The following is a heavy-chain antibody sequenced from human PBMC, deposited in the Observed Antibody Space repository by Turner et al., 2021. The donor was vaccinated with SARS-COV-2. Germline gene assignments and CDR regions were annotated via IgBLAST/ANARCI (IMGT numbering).Heavy chain of an antibody. CDR1: GITVSSNY. CDR2: IYSGGST. D-gene: IGHD3-16*01. CDR3: ARDLVSYGMDV. V-gene: IGHV3-66*01. Sequence: EVQLVESGGGLLQPGGSLILSCAASGITVSSNYMSWVRQAPGKGLEWVSVIYSGGSTFYADSVKGRFTISRDNSKNTLYLQINSLRSEDTAVYYCARDLVSYGMDVWGQGTTVTVSS. J-gene: IGHJ6*02.